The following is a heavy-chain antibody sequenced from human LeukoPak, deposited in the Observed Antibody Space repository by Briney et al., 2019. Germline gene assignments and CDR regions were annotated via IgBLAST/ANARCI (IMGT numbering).Heavy chain of an antibody. D-gene: IGHD2-2*01. J-gene: IGHJ4*02. CDR3: AREWCSSTSCWENFDY. Sequence: SRDNSKNTLYLQMNSLRAEDTAVYYCAREWCSSTSCWENFDYWGQGTLVTVSS. V-gene: IGHV3-30*01.